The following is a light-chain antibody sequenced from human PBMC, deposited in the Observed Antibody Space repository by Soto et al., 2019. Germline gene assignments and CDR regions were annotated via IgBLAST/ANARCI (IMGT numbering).Light chain of an antibody. CDR1: TSDVGGYDY. Sequence: QSALTQPASVSGSPGQSITISCTGTTSDVGGYDYVSWYQQHPGKAPKLVIYEVGIRPSGVSSRFSGSKSRNTASLTNTGLQAEDEADYYCSSYTSSNTVVFGGGTKVTVL. J-gene: IGLJ2*01. CDR3: SSYTSSNTVV. V-gene: IGLV2-14*01. CDR2: EVG.